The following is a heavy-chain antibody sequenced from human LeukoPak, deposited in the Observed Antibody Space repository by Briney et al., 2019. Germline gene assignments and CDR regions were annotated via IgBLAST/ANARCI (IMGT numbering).Heavy chain of an antibody. CDR2: IYSGGST. V-gene: IGHV3-53*01. J-gene: IGHJ3*02. Sequence: PGGSLRLSCAASGISVSSNHMNWVRQAPGKGLEWVSVIYSGGSTYYADSVKGRFTISRDNSKNTLYLHMNSLRAEDTAVYYCARDMSPWETRNPDAFDIWGQGTMVTVSS. CDR1: GISVSSNH. D-gene: IGHD1-14*01. CDR3: ARDMSPWETRNPDAFDI.